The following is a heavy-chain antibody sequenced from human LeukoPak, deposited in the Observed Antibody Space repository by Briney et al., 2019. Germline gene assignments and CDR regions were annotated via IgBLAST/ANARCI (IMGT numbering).Heavy chain of an antibody. CDR2: MNPSSGNT. D-gene: IGHD1-7*01. CDR1: GYTFTSYD. J-gene: IGHJ4*02. Sequence: ASVKVSCKASGYTFTSYDINWVRQATGQGLEWMGWMNPSSGNTGYAQKFQSRVTMTRNTSISTAYMELSSLRSEDTAVYYCARAPSITGTTPPGYWGQGTLVTVSS. CDR3: ARAPSITGTTPPGY. V-gene: IGHV1-8*01.